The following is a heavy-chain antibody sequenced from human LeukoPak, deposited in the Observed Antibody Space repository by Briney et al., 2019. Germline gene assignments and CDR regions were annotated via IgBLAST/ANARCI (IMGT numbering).Heavy chain of an antibody. V-gene: IGHV3-11*06. Sequence: GGSLRLSCAASGFTFSDYYMGWIRQAPGKGLEWVSYISSSSSYTNYADSVKGRFTISRDNAKNSLYLQMNSLRAEDTAVYYCARDQVVPAALNNYYYYYGMDVWGKGTTVTVSS. CDR1: GFTFSDYY. CDR2: ISSSSSYT. D-gene: IGHD2-2*01. CDR3: ARDQVVPAALNNYYYYYGMDV. J-gene: IGHJ6*04.